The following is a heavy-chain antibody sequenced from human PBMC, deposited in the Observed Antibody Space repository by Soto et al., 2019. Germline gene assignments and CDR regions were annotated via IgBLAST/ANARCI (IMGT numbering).Heavy chain of an antibody. CDR1: GDRVSSNSAA. CDR2: TYYRSKWYN. J-gene: IGHJ6*02. CDR3: ARGGPGGYGVGMDV. Sequence: SQTLSLTCAVSGDRVSSNSAAWNLIRQSPSRGLEWLGRTYYRSKWYNDYAVSVKSRITINPDTSKNQFSLQLNSVTPEDTAVYYCARGGPGGYGVGMDVWGQGTTVTVSS. D-gene: IGHD5-12*01. V-gene: IGHV6-1*01.